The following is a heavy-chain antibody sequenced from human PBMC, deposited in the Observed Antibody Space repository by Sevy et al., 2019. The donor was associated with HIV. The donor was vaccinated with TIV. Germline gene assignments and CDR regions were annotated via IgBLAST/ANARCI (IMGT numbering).Heavy chain of an antibody. J-gene: IGHJ2*01. Sequence: ASVKVSCKASGYTFDSHDINWIRQAPGQGLEWMGWMNPNSGNTGYAQRFQGRVTMTRTTPTSTAYMELSGLRSEDTALYYCARGLSYSYTKRGDWVNWYLDVWGRGTLVTVSS. CDR2: MNPNSGNT. D-gene: IGHD3-16*01. CDR3: ARGLSYSYTKRGDWVNWYLDV. V-gene: IGHV1-8*01. CDR1: GYTFDSHD.